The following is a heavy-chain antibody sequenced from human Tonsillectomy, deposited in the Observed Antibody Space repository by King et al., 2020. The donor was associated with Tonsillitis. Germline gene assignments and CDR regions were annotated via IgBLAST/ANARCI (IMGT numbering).Heavy chain of an antibody. J-gene: IGHJ5*02. V-gene: IGHV3-23*04. Sequence: VQLVESGGGLVQPGGSLRLSCAASGFTFSSYAMSWVRQAPGKGLEWVSAISGSGGSTYYADSVKGRFTISRDNSKNTLYLQMNSLRAEDTAVYYCAKDPHVVYAPTNWFDPWGHGTLVTVSS. D-gene: IGHD2-8*02. CDR2: ISGSGGST. CDR3: AKDPHVVYAPTNWFDP. CDR1: GFTFSSYA.